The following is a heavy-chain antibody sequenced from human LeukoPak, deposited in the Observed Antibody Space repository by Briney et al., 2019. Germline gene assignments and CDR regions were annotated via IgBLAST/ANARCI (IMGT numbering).Heavy chain of an antibody. CDR2: IKQDGSEE. CDR3: ARVADYGGNNPLWYNWFDP. D-gene: IGHD4-23*01. CDR1: GFTFSSYW. Sequence: PGESLRLSCAASGFTFSSYWMNWVRQPPGKGLEWVANIKQDGSEEYYVDSVNGRFIISRDNAKNALYLQMNSLRAEDTAVYYCARVADYGGNNPLWYNWFDPWGQGTLVTASS. V-gene: IGHV3-7*01. J-gene: IGHJ5*02.